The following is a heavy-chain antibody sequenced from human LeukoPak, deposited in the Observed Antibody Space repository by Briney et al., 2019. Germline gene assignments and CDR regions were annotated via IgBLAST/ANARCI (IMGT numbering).Heavy chain of an antibody. V-gene: IGHV4-59*08. CDR1: GGSISSYY. J-gene: IGHJ4*02. D-gene: IGHD1-1*01. Sequence: PSEILSLTCTVSGGSISSYYWSWIRQPPGKGLEWIGYIYYNGNTNYIPSLKSRVTISVDTSKNQFSLRLSSVTAADTAVYYCARNGNWNYVDYWGQGTLVTVSS. CDR2: IYYNGNT. CDR3: ARNGNWNYVDY.